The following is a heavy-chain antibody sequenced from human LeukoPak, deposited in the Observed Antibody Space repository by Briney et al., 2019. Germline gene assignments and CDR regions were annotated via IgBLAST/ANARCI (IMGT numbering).Heavy chain of an antibody. Sequence: PSETLSLTCTVSGGSISSSSYYWGWIRQPPGKGLEWIGSIYYSGSTYYNPSLKSRVTISVDTSKNQFSLKLSSVTAADTAVYYCARRKDIVVVPAVRGAFDYWGQGTLVTVSS. CDR1: GGSISSSSYY. CDR2: IYYSGST. V-gene: IGHV4-39*07. D-gene: IGHD2-2*01. J-gene: IGHJ4*02. CDR3: ARRKDIVVVPAVRGAFDY.